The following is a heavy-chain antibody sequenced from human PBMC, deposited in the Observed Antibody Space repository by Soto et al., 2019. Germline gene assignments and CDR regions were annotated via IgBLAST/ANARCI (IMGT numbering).Heavy chain of an antibody. Sequence: QVQLQESGPGLVKPSETLSLTCTVSGASVSSGSYYWSWIRQPPGKGLEWIGYIYYSGGTNYNHSLKSRVTISVDTSKNQFSLKLNSVPGADTAVYYCARGAAYSSSDYDYDGMDVWGQGTKVTFSS. V-gene: IGHV4-61*01. J-gene: IGHJ6*02. CDR3: ARGAAYSSSDYDYDGMDV. D-gene: IGHD6-6*01. CDR2: IYYSGGT. CDR1: GASVSSGSYY.